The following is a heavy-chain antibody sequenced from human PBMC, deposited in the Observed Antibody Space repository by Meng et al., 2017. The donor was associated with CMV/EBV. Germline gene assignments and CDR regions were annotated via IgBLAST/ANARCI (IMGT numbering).Heavy chain of an antibody. CDR1: GASISMGDYY. CDR2: ISYSGTT. J-gene: IGHJ4*02. CDR3: DREGDNPFDY. D-gene: IGHD2-21*02. Sequence: HVQLQDSGPGVVQPAQPRPLSSAVCGASISMGDYYWSWIRQPPGKGLEWIGNISYSGTTYYTPSLKRRVTISVDASKNQFSLKLSSVTAADTAVYYCDREGDNPFDYWGQGTLVTVSS. V-gene: IGHV4-30-4*08.